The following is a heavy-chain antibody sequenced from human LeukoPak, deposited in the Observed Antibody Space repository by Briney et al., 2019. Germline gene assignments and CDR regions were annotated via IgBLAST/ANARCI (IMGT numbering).Heavy chain of an antibody. CDR1: GGSISSGSYY. CDR2: IYTSGST. Sequence: SETLSLTCTVSGGSISSGSYYWTWIRQPAGKGLEWIGHIYTSGSTNYNPSLKSRVTISVDTSKNQFSLKLSSVTATDTAVCYCARDQMVRGVTPFDYWGQGTLVTVSS. CDR3: ARDQMVRGVTPFDY. J-gene: IGHJ4*02. D-gene: IGHD3-10*01. V-gene: IGHV4-61*09.